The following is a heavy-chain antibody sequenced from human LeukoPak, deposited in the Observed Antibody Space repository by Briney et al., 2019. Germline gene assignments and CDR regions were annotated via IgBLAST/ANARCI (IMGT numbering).Heavy chain of an antibody. J-gene: IGHJ4*02. Sequence: PGESLKISCEGSGYTFSTYWIGWVRQMPGKGLEWMGIIYPADSNPRYSPSFQGQVTISSDKSISTAYLQWSSLKASDSAMYYCVRHGLGTNWFGFDYWGQGTLVTVSS. V-gene: IGHV5-51*01. CDR2: IYPADSNP. CDR3: VRHGLGTNWFGFDY. CDR1: GYTFSTYW. D-gene: IGHD1-1*01.